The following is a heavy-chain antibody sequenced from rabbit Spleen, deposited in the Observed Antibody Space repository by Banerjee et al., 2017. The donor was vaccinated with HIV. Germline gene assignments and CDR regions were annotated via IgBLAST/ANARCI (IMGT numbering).Heavy chain of an antibody. Sequence: QEQLVEYGGGLVKPGASLTLTCKVSGFSFNSGYDMRWVRQAPGKGLEWVACAYAGSSGGTYSATWAKGRFTISKTSSTTVTLQMTSLTAADTATYFCARDAGTSFSTYGMDLWGQGTLVTVS. CDR3: ARDAGTSFSTYGMDL. CDR1: GFSFNSGYD. CDR2: AYAGSSGGT. V-gene: IGHV1S45*01. J-gene: IGHJ6*01. D-gene: IGHD8-1*01.